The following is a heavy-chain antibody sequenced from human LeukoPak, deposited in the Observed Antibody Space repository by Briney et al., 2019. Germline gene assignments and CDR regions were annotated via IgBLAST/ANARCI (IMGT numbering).Heavy chain of an antibody. V-gene: IGHV1-2*02. CDR1: GYTFTGYY. CDR2: INPNSGGT. J-gene: IGHJ4*02. D-gene: IGHD1-1*01. Sequence: GASVKDSCKASGYTFTGYYMHWVRQAPGQGVEWMGWINPNSGGTHYAQKFQARVTMTRDTSISTAYMELSRLRSDDTAVDYCARGDDWNEVLDYWGQGTLVTVSS. CDR3: ARGDDWNEVLDY.